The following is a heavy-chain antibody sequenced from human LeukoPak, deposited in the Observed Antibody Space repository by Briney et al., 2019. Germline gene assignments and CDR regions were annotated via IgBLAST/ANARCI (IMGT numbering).Heavy chain of an antibody. CDR3: ATNSLYCGGDCYSFDY. J-gene: IGHJ4*02. Sequence: PGGSLRLSCAASGFTFSSYGMHWVRQAPGKGLEWVAVISYDGSNKYYADSVKGRFTISRDNSKNTLYLQMNSLRAEDTAVYYCATNSLYCGGDCYSFDYWGQGTLVTVSS. V-gene: IGHV3-30*03. CDR2: ISYDGSNK. D-gene: IGHD2-21*02. CDR1: GFTFSSYG.